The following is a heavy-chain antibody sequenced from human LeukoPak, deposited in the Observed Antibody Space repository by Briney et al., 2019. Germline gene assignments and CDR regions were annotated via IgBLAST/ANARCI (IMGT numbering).Heavy chain of an antibody. CDR1: GDSVSSNSAA. CDR2: TYYRSKWYN. V-gene: IGHV6-1*01. Sequence: SQTLSLTCAISGDSVSSNSAAWNWIRQSPSRGLEWLGRTYYRSKWYNDYAVSVKSRITINPDTSKNQFSLKLSSVTAADTAVYYCAREAYYYDSSGSKYFQHWGQGTLVTVSS. CDR3: AREAYYYDSSGSKYFQH. D-gene: IGHD3-22*01. J-gene: IGHJ1*01.